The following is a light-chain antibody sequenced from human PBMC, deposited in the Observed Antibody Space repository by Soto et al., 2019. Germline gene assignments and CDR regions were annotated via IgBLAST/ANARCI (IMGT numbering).Light chain of an antibody. CDR1: SSNIGSNY. Sequence: QSVLTQPPSASGTPGQRVTTSCSGSSSNIGSNYVYWYQQVPGTAPKLLIYRNNQRPSGLPDRFSGSKSGTSASLAISGLRSEDEADYYCAAWDDSMSAWVFVGGTKVTVL. CDR3: AAWDDSMSAWV. CDR2: RNN. V-gene: IGLV1-47*01. J-gene: IGLJ3*02.